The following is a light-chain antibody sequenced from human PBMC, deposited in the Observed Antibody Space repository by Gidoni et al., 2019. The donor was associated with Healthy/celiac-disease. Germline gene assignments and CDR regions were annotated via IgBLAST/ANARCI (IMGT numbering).Light chain of an antibody. J-gene: IGKJ3*01. CDR3: QQSYSTPS. Sequence: IQMTHSPSSLSASVGDRVTITCRASQSISSYLNWYQQKPGKAPKLLIYAASSLQSGVPSRFSGSGSGTDFTLTISRLQPEDFATYYCQQSYSTPSFGPGTKVDIK. V-gene: IGKV1-39*01. CDR1: QSISSY. CDR2: AAS.